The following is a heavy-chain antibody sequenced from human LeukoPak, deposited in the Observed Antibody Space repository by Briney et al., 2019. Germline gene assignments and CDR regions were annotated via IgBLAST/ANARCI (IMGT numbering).Heavy chain of an antibody. J-gene: IGHJ4*02. CDR3: ATSSNAYNDH. CDR2: IRNKANNYAT. CDR1: GFTFSGFS. D-gene: IGHD5-24*01. V-gene: IGHV3-73*01. Sequence: GGSLRLSCAASGFTFSGFSLHWVRQASGKGLEWVGHIRNKANNYATTYAASVRGRFTISRDDSKNTAHLQMNSLKTEDTALYYCATSSNAYNDHWGQGTLVTVSS.